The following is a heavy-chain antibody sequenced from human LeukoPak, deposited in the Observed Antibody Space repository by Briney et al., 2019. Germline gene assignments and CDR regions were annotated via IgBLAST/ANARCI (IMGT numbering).Heavy chain of an antibody. J-gene: IGHJ4*02. V-gene: IGHV4-38-2*02. CDR1: GYSISSGYY. Sequence: PSETLSLTCTVSGYSISSGYYWGWIRQPPGKGLEWIGSIYHSGRTFYNPSLKSRVTVSVDTSKNQFSLNLSSVTAADTAVYYCARGNGQSFDYWGQGTLVTVSS. D-gene: IGHD2-8*01. CDR2: IYHSGRT. CDR3: ARGNGQSFDY.